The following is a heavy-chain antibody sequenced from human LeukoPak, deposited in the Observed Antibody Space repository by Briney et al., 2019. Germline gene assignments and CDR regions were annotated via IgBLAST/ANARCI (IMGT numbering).Heavy chain of an antibody. Sequence: PSETLSLTCAVSGDSVSNKNYYWGWIRQPPGKGLEWIGSFYYSGNTYYNPSLRSRVTISLDTSKNQFSLKLSSVTAADTAMYYCASWFIEGPIDYWGQGTLVTVSS. D-gene: IGHD3-16*02. V-gene: IGHV4-39*07. CDR3: ASWFIEGPIDY. CDR2: FYYSGNT. CDR1: GDSVSNKNYY. J-gene: IGHJ4*02.